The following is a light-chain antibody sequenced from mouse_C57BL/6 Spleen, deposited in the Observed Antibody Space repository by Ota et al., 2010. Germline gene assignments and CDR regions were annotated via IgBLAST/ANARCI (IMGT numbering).Light chain of an antibody. CDR2: HGT. V-gene: IGKV14-100*01. CDR1: QGISSN. Sequence: DILMTQSPSSMSVSLGDTVSITCHASQGISSNIGWLQQKPGKSFKGLIYHGTNLEDGVPSRFSGSGSRTDFTLTINPVEADDVATYYCQQSNEDPWTFGGGTKLEIK. CDR3: QQSNEDPWT. J-gene: IGKJ1*01.